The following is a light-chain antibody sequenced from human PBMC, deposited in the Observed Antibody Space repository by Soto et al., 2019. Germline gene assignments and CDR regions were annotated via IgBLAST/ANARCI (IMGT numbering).Light chain of an antibody. V-gene: IGKV1-9*01. Sequence: DIQLTQSLAFLSASVGDRVIISCRAIQGISSYLAWYQQTPGRAPKLLIYASSTLQSGVPSRFSGSGSGTEITLTIGSLQPEDFATYYGQQLNTFPVTFGQGTRLDI. J-gene: IGKJ5*01. CDR3: QQLNTFPVT. CDR1: QGISSY. CDR2: ASS.